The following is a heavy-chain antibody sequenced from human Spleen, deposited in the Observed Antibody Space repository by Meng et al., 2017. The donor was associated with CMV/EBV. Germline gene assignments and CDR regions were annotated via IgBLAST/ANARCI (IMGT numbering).Heavy chain of an antibody. V-gene: IGHV3-21*01. J-gene: IGHJ6*02. CDR1: GFTFSSHS. D-gene: IGHD2-2*01. CDR3: ASLGEDIVVVPAAIRSYGMDV. CDR2: ISSSSSYI. Sequence: GGSLRLSCAASGFTFSSHSMNWVRQAPGKGLEWVSSISSSSSYIYYADSVKGRFTISRDNAKNSLYLQMNSLRAEDTAVYYCASLGEDIVVVPAAIRSYGMDVWGQGTTVTVSS.